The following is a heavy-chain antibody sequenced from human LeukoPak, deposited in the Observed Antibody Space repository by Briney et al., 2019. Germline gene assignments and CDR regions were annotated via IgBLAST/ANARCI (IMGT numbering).Heavy chain of an antibody. V-gene: IGHV3-9*01. CDR1: GFTFNRYN. D-gene: IGHD6-19*01. J-gene: IGHJ4*02. CDR2: ISWKSDSM. Sequence: GGSLRLSCAASGFTFNRYNMNWVRRAPGKGLEWVSGISWKSDSMRYADSVKGRFTVSRDNAKNSLYLQMNSLRTEDTALYYCAKDGGHTSVLYYFECWGQGTLVTVSS. CDR3: AKDGGHTSVLYYFEC.